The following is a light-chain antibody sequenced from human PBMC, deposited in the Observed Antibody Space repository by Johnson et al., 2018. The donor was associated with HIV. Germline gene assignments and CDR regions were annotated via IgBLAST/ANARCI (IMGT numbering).Light chain of an antibody. Sequence: QSVLTQPPSVSAAPGQKVTISCSGSSSNIGNNYVSWYQQLPGTAPKLLIYDNNKRPSGIPDRFSGSKSGTSATLGITGLQTVDEADYYCGTWDSSLSARYVFGTGTKFTVL. V-gene: IGLV1-51*01. J-gene: IGLJ1*01. CDR3: GTWDSSLSARYV. CDR2: DNN. CDR1: SSNIGNNY.